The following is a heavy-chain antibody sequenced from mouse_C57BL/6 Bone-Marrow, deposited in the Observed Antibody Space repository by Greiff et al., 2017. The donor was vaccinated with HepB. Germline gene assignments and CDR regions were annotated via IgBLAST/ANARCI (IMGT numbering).Heavy chain of an antibody. CDR1: GYTFTSYW. Sequence: EVQLKESGPVLARPGASVKMSCKTSGYTFTSYWMHWVKQRPGQGLEWIGAIYPGNSDTSYNQKFKGKAKLTAVTSASTAYMELSSLTNVDSAVYYCTSEPLRKGGYYAMDYWGQGTSVTVSS. V-gene: IGHV1-5*01. CDR3: TSEPLRKGGYYAMDY. D-gene: IGHD2-12*01. J-gene: IGHJ4*01. CDR2: IYPGNSDT.